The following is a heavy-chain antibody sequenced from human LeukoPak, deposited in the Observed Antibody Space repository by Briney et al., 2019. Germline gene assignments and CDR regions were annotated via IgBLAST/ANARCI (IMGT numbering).Heavy chain of an antibody. D-gene: IGHD4-11*01. CDR3: AKNSPDYSNYRNWFDP. CDR2: ISGSGGST. V-gene: IGHV3-23*01. Sequence: PGGSLRLSCAASGFTFSSYAMSWVSQAPGKGLEWVSAISGSGGSTYYADSVKGRFTISRDNSKNTLYLQMNSLRAEDTAIYYCAKNSPDYSNYRNWFDPWGQGTLVTVSS. CDR1: GFTFSSYA. J-gene: IGHJ5*02.